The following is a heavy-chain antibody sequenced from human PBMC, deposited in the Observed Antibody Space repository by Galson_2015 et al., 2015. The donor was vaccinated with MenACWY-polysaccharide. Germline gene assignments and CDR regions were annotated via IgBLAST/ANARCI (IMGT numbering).Heavy chain of an antibody. J-gene: IGHJ4*02. Sequence: SLRLSCAASGFTVSSNYMSWVRQAPGKGLEWVSVIYSGGSTYYADSVKGRSTISRDNSKNTLYLQMNSLRAEDTAVYYCARVRGDYVADYWGQGTLVTVSS. V-gene: IGHV3-53*01. CDR1: GFTVSSNY. CDR3: ARVRGDYVADY. D-gene: IGHD4-17*01. CDR2: IYSGGST.